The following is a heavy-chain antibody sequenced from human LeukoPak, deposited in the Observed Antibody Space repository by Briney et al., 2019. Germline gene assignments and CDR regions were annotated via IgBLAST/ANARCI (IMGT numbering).Heavy chain of an antibody. V-gene: IGHV4-38-2*01. Sequence: SETLSLTCAVSDSSISSGYYWAWIRQPPGEALEWVGSSYRSGSTYYNPSLESRVTISLDMSNNHFSLSLSSVTAADTAVYYCARVDYYDYSGSFSLDFWGPGTLVTVSS. J-gene: IGHJ4*02. CDR1: DSSISSGYY. CDR2: SYRSGST. CDR3: ARVDYYDYSGSFSLDF. D-gene: IGHD3-22*01.